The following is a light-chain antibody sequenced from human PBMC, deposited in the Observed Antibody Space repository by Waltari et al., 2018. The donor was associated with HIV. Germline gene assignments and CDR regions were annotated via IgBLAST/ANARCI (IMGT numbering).Light chain of an antibody. CDR2: EDN. Sequence: SYDLAQPPSVSVSPGQTASISCSGDKLGNTDVSWYQQKPGQSPVLVIYEDNKRPSEIPERFSGSNSGNSATLTISGTQSMDEADYYCQVWDSNSALYVFGTGTKVTVL. J-gene: IGLJ1*01. CDR1: KLGNTD. CDR3: QVWDSNSALYV. V-gene: IGLV3-1*01.